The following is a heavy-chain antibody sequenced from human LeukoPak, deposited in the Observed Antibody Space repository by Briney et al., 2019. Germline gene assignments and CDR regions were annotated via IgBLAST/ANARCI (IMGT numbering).Heavy chain of an antibody. CDR1: GFTFSNYA. CDR3: VKGLGFYTYYSMDV. Sequence: GGSLRLSCSASGFTFSNYAMHWVRQAPGKGLEYVSGISSNGGSTYYADSVKGRFTISRENSKNTLNLQMSSLRAEDTAVYYCVKGLGFYTYYSMDVWGQGTTVTVSS. V-gene: IGHV3-64D*06. J-gene: IGHJ6*02. D-gene: IGHD2/OR15-2a*01. CDR2: ISSNGGST.